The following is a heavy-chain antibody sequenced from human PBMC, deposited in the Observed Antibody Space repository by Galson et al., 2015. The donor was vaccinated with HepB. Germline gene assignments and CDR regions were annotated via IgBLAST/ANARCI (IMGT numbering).Heavy chain of an antibody. D-gene: IGHD4-11*01. CDR3: ARNREGSNRDAFDI. CDR1: GFSLSTGGMC. Sequence: PALVKPTQTLTLTCTFSGFSLSTGGMCVHWIRQPPGKALEWLALIDWDDDKYYSTSLKTRLTLSKDTSKNQVVLTMINMDPVDTATYYCARNREGSNRDAFDIWGQGTMVTVSS. V-gene: IGHV2-70*01. J-gene: IGHJ3*02. CDR2: IDWDDDK.